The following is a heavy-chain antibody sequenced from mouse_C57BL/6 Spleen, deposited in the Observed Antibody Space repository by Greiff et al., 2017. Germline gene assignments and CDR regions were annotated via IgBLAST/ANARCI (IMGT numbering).Heavy chain of an antibody. CDR1: GYAFTNYL. Sequence: VQLQQSGAELVRPGTSVKVSCKASGYAFTNYLIEWVKQRPGQGLEWIGVINPGSGGTNYNEKFKGKATLTADKSSSTAYMQLSSLTSEDSAVYFCARSEGDYYFDCWGQGTTLTVSS. D-gene: IGHD2-13*01. CDR3: ARSEGDYYFDC. J-gene: IGHJ2*01. CDR2: INPGSGGT. V-gene: IGHV1-54*01.